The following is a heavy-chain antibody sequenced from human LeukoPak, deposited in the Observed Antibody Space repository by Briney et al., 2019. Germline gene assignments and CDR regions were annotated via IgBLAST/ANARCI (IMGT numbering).Heavy chain of an antibody. D-gene: IGHD6-19*01. J-gene: IGHJ4*02. CDR2: ISNSCGST. V-gene: IGHV3-23*01. CDR3: AKNQGQWLVPVDY. Sequence: GGSLRLSCAASGFTFSTYAMSWVRQAPGKELVWGSTISNSCGSTDYADSQKGRFTISRDNSKHRLYLQINSLRVEETAVYFCAKNQGQWLVPVDYWGQGTLVTVSS. CDR1: GFTFSTYA.